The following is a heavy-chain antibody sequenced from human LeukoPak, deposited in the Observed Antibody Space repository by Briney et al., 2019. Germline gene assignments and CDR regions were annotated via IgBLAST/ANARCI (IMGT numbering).Heavy chain of an antibody. CDR1: GGSISSYY. CDR3: ARGTVAVTVGFDY. CDR2: IYYSGHT. D-gene: IGHD2-21*02. V-gene: IGHV4-59*07. Sequence: ADTLSLTCTVSGGSISSYYWSWIRQPPGKGLEWIGYIYYSGHTNYNPSLKSRVTISVDTSKNQFSLKLSSVTAADTAVYYCARGTVAVTVGFDYWGQGTLAT. J-gene: IGHJ4*02.